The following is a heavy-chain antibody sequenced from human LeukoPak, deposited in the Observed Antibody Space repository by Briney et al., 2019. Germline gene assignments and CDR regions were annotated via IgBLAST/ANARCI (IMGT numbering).Heavy chain of an antibody. V-gene: IGHV3-23*01. D-gene: IGHD5-12*01. CDR1: GFTFSSYA. CDR2: VSNSGATT. CDR3: ARAHTKYVDVVATNY. Sequence: GGSLRLSCAASGFTFSSYAMSWVRQPPGKGREWVSAVSNSGATTYYADSVKGRFTISRDNSKNTLFLQMNSLRAEDTAVYYCARAHTKYVDVVATNYWGQGTLVTVSS. J-gene: IGHJ4*02.